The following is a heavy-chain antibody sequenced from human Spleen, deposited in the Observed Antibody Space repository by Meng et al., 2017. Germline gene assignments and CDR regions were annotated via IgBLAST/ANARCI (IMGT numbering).Heavy chain of an antibody. CDR3: ATGGAYYFDY. CDR2: ISPDGSNE. CDR1: GFSFSTYA. J-gene: IGHJ4*02. D-gene: IGHD4-17*01. V-gene: IGHV3-30*04. Sequence: QVQLVESGGGLVQPGGSLRLSCAASGFSFSTYALHWVRQAPGEGLQCVAVISPDGSNEYYADSVNGRFTISRDNSKNTFYLQMNSLRSEDTAVYYCATGGAYYFDYWGQGALVTVSS.